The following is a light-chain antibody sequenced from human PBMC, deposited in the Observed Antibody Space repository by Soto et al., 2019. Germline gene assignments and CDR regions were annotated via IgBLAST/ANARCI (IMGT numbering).Light chain of an antibody. J-gene: IGKJ1*01. CDR1: QGISSY. V-gene: IGKV1-8*01. Sequence: IRVTQSPSSLSASPGDRVTITCRASQGISSYLAWYQQKPGKAPKLLIYAASTLQSGVPSRFSGSGSGTDFTLTISCLQSEDFATYYCQQYYSHPPTFGQGTKV. CDR2: AAS. CDR3: QQYYSHPPT.